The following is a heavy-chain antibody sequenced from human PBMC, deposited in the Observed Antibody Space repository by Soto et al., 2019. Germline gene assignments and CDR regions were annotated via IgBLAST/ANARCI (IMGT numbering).Heavy chain of an antibody. V-gene: IGHV1-69*13. J-gene: IGHJ5*02. CDR3: ARERCSSTSCYGWFDP. CDR1: GGTFSSYA. D-gene: IGHD2-2*01. Sequence: GASVKVSCKASGGTFSSYAISWLRQAPGQGLEWMGGIIPIFGTANYAQKFQGRVTITADESTSTAYMELSSLRSEDTAVYYCARERCSSTSCYGWFDPWGKGTLVTVSS. CDR2: IIPIFGTA.